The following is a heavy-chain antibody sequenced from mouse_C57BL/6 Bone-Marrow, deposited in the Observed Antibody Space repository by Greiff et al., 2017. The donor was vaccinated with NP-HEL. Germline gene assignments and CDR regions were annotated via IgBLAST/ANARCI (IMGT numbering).Heavy chain of an antibody. Sequence: QVQLQQPGAELVMPGASVKLSCKASGYTFTSYWMHWVKQRPGQGLEWIGEIDPSDSYTNYNQKFKGKSTLTVDKSSRTAYMQLSSLTSDDSAVEYCARRNYYGSSYGWYFDVWGTGTTVTVSS. CDR3: ARRNYYGSSYGWYFDV. D-gene: IGHD1-1*01. J-gene: IGHJ1*03. CDR2: IDPSDSYT. V-gene: IGHV1-69*01. CDR1: GYTFTSYW.